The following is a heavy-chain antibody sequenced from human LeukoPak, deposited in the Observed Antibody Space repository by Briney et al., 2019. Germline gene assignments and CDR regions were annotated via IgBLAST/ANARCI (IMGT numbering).Heavy chain of an antibody. CDR3: AKDRYYDILTGLGHNWFDP. D-gene: IGHD3-9*01. CDR1: GFTFSSYA. Sequence: PGGSLRLSCAASGFTFSSYAMSWVRQAPGKGLEWVSAISGSGGSTYYADSVKGRFTISRDNSKNTLYLQMNSLRAEVTAVYYCAKDRYYDILTGLGHNWFDPWGQGTLVTVSS. J-gene: IGHJ5*02. CDR2: ISGSGGST. V-gene: IGHV3-23*01.